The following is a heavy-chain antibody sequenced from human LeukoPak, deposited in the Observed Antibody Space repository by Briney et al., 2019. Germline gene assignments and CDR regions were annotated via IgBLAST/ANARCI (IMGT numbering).Heavy chain of an antibody. CDR2: INHSGST. V-gene: IGHV4-34*01. Sequence: KTSETLSLTCAVYGGSFSGYYWSWIRRPPGKGLEWIGEINHSGSTNYNPSLKSRVTISVDTSKNQFSLRLSSVTAADTAVYYCARGRTHRITMIVVVITRGYYFDYWGQGTLVTVSS. D-gene: IGHD3-22*01. CDR3: ARGRTHRITMIVVVITRGYYFDY. CDR1: GGSFSGYY. J-gene: IGHJ4*02.